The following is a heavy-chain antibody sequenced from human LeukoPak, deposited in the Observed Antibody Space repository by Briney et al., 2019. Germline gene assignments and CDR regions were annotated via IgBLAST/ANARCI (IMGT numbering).Heavy chain of an antibody. J-gene: IGHJ4*02. CDR1: GYTFTSYG. V-gene: IGHV1-18*01. Sequence: ASVKVSCKASGYTFTSYGISWVRQAPGQGLEWMGWISAYNGNTNYAQKLQGRVTMTTDTSTSTAYMELRSLRSDDTAVYYCARTWIQLDVPEYYFDYWGQGTLVTVSS. D-gene: IGHD5-18*01. CDR2: ISAYNGNT. CDR3: ARTWIQLDVPEYYFDY.